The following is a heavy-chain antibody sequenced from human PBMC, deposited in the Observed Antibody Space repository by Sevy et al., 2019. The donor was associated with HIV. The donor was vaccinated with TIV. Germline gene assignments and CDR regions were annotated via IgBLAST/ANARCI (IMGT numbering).Heavy chain of an antibody. CDR3: AISMVPAAIPYYYYGMDV. V-gene: IGHV1-69*13. CDR1: GGTFSSYA. J-gene: IGHJ6*02. D-gene: IGHD2-2*01. CDR2: IIPIFGTA. Sequence: SVKVSCKASGGTFSSYAISWVRQAPGQGLEWMGGIIPIFGTANYAQKFQGRVTITADESTSTAYMELSSLRSEDTAVYYCAISMVPAAIPYYYYGMDVWGQGTTVTVSS.